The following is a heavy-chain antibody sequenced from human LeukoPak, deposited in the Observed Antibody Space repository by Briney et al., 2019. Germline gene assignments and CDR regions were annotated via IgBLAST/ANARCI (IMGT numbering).Heavy chain of an antibody. V-gene: IGHV1-2*02. CDR3: ASITVFGVSPTQGAFDI. J-gene: IGHJ3*02. D-gene: IGHD3-3*01. CDR1: GYTFTSY. CDR2: VNSYIGVT. Sequence: GASVKVSCKASGYTFTSYMHWVRQAPGQGLEWMGWVNSYIGVTDYAQKFEGRVTMTRDTSISTDYMELSRLTSDDTAVYYCASITVFGVSPTQGAFDIWGQGTMVTVSS.